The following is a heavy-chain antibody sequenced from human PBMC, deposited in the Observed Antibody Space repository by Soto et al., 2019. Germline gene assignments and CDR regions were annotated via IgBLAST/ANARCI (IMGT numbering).Heavy chain of an antibody. Sequence: XXTLSLTCTVSCGSINGYYWSGIRQPPGKGMEWIGXIYYSXSTNYNNSLKXXLTISVDXXKNQFSLKMSSVTAADTAVYYCARVGWNYWFDPWGQGTLVTVSS. D-gene: IGHD1-7*01. CDR1: CGSINGYY. J-gene: IGHJ5*02. CDR3: ARVGWNYWFDP. V-gene: IGHV4-59*01. CDR2: IYYSXST.